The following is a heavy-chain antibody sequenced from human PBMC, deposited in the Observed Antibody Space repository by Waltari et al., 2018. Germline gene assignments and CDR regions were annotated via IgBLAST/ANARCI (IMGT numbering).Heavy chain of an antibody. D-gene: IGHD3-10*01. CDR1: AFTFGAYA. CDR3: TRDALYYYGSGVFDP. Sequence: EVQLVESGGGLVQPGRSLRLTCTASAFTFGAYAMSWFRQAPGKGLEWVGFIRSKAYGGTTEYAASVKGRFTISRYDSKSIDYLQMNSLKTEDTAVYYCTRDALYYYGSGVFDPWGQGTLVTVSS. J-gene: IGHJ5*02. CDR2: IRSKAYGGTT. V-gene: IGHV3-49*03.